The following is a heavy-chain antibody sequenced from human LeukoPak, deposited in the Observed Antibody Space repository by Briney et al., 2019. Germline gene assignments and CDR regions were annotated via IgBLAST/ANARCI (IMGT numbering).Heavy chain of an antibody. V-gene: IGHV3-33*01. CDR3: ARDMEGYYDILTGNTQYGMDV. J-gene: IGHJ6*02. CDR2: IWYDGSNK. Sequence: PGGSLRLFCGASGFTFSSYGMHWVRQAPGKGLEWVAVIWYDGSNKYYADSVKGRFTISRDNSKNTLYLQMNSLRAEDTAVYYCARDMEGYYDILTGNTQYGMDVWGQGTTVTVSS. CDR1: GFTFSSYG. D-gene: IGHD3-9*01.